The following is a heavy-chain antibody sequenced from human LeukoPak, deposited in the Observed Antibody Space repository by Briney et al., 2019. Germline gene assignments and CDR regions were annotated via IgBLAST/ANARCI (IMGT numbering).Heavy chain of an antibody. J-gene: IGHJ4*02. CDR3: ARDSYFGSGNYYIDY. CDR2: GSTSGST. V-gene: IGHV4-4*07. Sequence: SQTLSLTCTVSGASISSYYWSWIRQPAGKGLEWIGRGSTSGSTNYNPSLKNRVTMSVKTSKNQFSLKLSSVTAADTAVYYCARDSYFGSGNYYIDYWGQGTLVTVSS. D-gene: IGHD3-10*01. CDR1: GASISSYY.